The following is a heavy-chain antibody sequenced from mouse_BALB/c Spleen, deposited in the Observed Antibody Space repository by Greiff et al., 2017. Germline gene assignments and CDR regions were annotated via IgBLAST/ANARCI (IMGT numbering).Heavy chain of an antibody. CDR1: GFTFSSFG. CDR3: ARSYYGSSYGFDY. V-gene: IGHV5-17*02. J-gene: IGHJ2*01. Sequence: EVKVEESGGGLVQPGGSRKLSCAASGFTFSSFGMHWVRQAPEKGLEWVAYISSGSSTIYYADTVKGRFTISRDNPKNTLFLQMTSLRSEDTAMYYCARSYYGSSYGFDYWGQGTTLTVSS. CDR2: ISSGSSTI. D-gene: IGHD1-1*01.